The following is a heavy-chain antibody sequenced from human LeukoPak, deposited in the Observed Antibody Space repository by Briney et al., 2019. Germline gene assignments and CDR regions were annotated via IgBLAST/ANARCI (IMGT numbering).Heavy chain of an antibody. CDR3: ARGGDYDSSGYH. V-gene: IGHV4-38-2*02. J-gene: IGHJ5*02. Sequence: SETLSLTCTVSGYSISSGYYWGWIQQPPGKGLEWIGSIYHSGSTYYNPSLKSRVTISADTSKNQFSLKLSSVTAADTAVYYCARGGDYDSSGYHWGQGTLVTVSS. CDR1: GYSISSGYY. CDR2: IYHSGST. D-gene: IGHD3-22*01.